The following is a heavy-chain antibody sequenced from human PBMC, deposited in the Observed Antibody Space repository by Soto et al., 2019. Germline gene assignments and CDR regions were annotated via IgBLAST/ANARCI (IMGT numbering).Heavy chain of an antibody. Sequence: AGGSLRLSCAASGFTFSSYAMHWVRQAPGKGLEGVAVISYDGSNKYYADSVKGRFTISRDNSKNTLYLQMNSLRAEDTAVYYCARERGYSNYGPPHYYYYGMDVWGQGTTVTVSS. CDR1: GFTFSSYA. CDR2: ISYDGSNK. J-gene: IGHJ6*02. V-gene: IGHV3-30-3*01. D-gene: IGHD4-4*01. CDR3: ARERGYSNYGPPHYYYYGMDV.